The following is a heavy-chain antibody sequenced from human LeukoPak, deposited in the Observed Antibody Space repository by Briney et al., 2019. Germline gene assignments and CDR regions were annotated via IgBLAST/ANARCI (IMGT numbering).Heavy chain of an antibody. J-gene: IGHJ1*01. Sequence: GGSLRLSCVASKFTSGHSFTNYWMSWVRRAPGKGLEWVSAISGSGGGSTYYADSVKGRFTISRDNSKNTLYLQMNSLRAEDTAVYYCAKDRIAAAAMGAFRHWGQGTLVTVSS. CDR3: AKDRIAAAAMGAFRH. V-gene: IGHV3-23*01. CDR2: ISGSGGGST. D-gene: IGHD6-13*01. CDR1: KFTSGHSFT.